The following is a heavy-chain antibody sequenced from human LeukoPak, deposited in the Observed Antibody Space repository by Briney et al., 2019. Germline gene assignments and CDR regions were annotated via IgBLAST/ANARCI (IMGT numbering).Heavy chain of an antibody. CDR2: IYTSGST. CDR1: GGSFSGYY. V-gene: IGHV4-4*07. D-gene: IGHD3-10*01. CDR3: ARERILRSGSSPIDAFDI. J-gene: IGHJ3*02. Sequence: SETLSLTCAVYGGSFSGYYWSWIRQPAGKGLEWIGRIYTSGSTNYNPSLKSRVTMSVDTSKNQFSLKLSSVTAADTAVYYCARERILRSGSSPIDAFDIWGQGTMVTVSS.